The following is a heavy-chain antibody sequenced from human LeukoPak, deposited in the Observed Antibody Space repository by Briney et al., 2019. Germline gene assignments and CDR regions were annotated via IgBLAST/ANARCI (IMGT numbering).Heavy chain of an antibody. D-gene: IGHD3-10*01. V-gene: IGHV3-9*01. CDR2: ISWNSGRI. CDR3: TKDSYGGSGSYYLYSFDV. Sequence: PGRSLRLSCAASGFTFDDYAMHWVRHVPGKGLEWVSGISWNSGRIGYAESVKGRFTISRDNAKSSLYLQMSSLRDEDTALYYCTKDSYGGSGSYYLYSFDVWGQGTMVTVSS. CDR1: GFTFDDYA. J-gene: IGHJ3*01.